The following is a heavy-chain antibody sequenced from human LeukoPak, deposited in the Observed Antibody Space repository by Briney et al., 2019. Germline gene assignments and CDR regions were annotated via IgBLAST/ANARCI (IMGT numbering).Heavy chain of an antibody. CDR1: GGSISSGGYS. CDR2: IYHSGST. J-gene: IGHJ4*02. V-gene: IGHV4-30-2*01. Sequence: SETLSLTCAVSGGSISSGGYSWSWIRQPPGKGLGWIGYIYHSGSTYYNPSLKSRVTISVDRSKNQFSLKLSSVTAADTAVYYCATSGDILTGYYRDWGQGTLVTVSS. D-gene: IGHD3-9*01. CDR3: ATSGDILTGYYRD.